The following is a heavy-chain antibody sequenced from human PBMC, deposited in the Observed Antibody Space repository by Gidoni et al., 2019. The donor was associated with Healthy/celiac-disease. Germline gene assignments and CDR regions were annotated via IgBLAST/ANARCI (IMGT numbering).Heavy chain of an antibody. J-gene: IGHJ4*02. V-gene: IGHV3-53*01. CDR1: GFTVRSNY. CDR3: ARASPLRFLEWLLFDY. Sequence: EVQLVESGGGLIQPGRSLILSCEASGFTVRSNYMSWVRQAPGKGLAWVSVIYSGGSTYYADSVKGRFTISRDNSKNTLYLQMNSLRAEDTAVYYCARASPLRFLEWLLFDYWGQGTLVTVSS. CDR2: IYSGGST. D-gene: IGHD3-3*01.